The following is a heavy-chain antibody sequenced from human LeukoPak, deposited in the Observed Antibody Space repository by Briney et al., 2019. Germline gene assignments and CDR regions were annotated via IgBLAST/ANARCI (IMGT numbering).Heavy chain of an antibody. CDR3: ARGSRDYDFWSGYSLIDY. V-gene: IGHV4-59*01. Sequence: SETLSLTCTVSGGSISSYYWSWIRQPPGKGLEWIGYIYYSGSTNYNPSLKSRVTISVDTSKNQFSLKLSSVTAADTAVYYCARGSRDYDFWSGYSLIDYWGQGTLVTVSS. CDR2: IYYSGST. CDR1: GGSISSYY. D-gene: IGHD3-3*01. J-gene: IGHJ4*02.